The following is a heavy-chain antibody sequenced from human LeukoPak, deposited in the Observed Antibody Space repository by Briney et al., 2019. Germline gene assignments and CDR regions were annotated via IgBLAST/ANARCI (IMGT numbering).Heavy chain of an antibody. CDR2: FDPEDGET. CDR1: GYTLTELS. D-gene: IGHD1-1*01. V-gene: IGHV1-24*01. Sequence: GASVKVSCKVSGYTLTELSMHWVRQAPGKGLEWMEGFDPEDGETIYAQKFQGSVTMTEDTSTDTAYMELSSLRSEDTAVYYCATWKPIQLRYYYYGMDVWGQGTTVTVSS. J-gene: IGHJ6*02. CDR3: ATWKPIQLRYYYYGMDV.